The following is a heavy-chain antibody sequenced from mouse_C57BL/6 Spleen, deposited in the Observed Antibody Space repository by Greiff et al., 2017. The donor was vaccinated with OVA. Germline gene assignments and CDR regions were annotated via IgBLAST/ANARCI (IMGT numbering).Heavy chain of an antibody. CDR2: IYPGSGNT. CDR3: ARWDSNPFDY. Sequence: VQLQESGPELVKPGASVKISCKASGYSFTSYYIHWVKQRPGQGLEWIGWIYPGSGNTKYNEKFKGKATLTADTSSSTAYMQLSSLTSEDSAVYYCARWDSNPFDYWGQGTTLTVSS. CDR1: GYSFTSYY. D-gene: IGHD2-5*01. V-gene: IGHV1-66*01. J-gene: IGHJ2*01.